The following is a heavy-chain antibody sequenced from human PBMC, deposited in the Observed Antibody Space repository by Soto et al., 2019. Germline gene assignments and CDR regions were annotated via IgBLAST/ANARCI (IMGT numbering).Heavy chain of an antibody. V-gene: IGHV3-30*18. CDR2: ISYDGSNK. D-gene: IGHD1-1*01. CDR3: AKDSGKLEPIDY. CDR1: GFTFSSYG. Sequence: GGSLRLSCAASGFTFSSYGMHWVRQAPGKGLEWVAVISYDGSNKYYADSVKGRFTISRDNSKNTLYLQMNSLRAEDTAVYYCAKDSGKLEPIDYWGQGTLVTVSS. J-gene: IGHJ4*02.